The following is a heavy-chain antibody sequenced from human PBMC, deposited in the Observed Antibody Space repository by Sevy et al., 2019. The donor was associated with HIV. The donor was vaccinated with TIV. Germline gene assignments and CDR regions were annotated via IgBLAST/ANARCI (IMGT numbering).Heavy chain of an antibody. CDR2: ISSSSSYI. CDR1: GFTFSSYS. CDR3: ARDWGFVTMVQGVSYGMDV. Sequence: GGSLRLSCAASGFTFSSYSMNWVRQAPGKGLEWVSSISSSSSYIYYADSVKGRFTISRDNAKNSLYLQMNSLRAEDTAVYYCARDWGFVTMVQGVSYGMDVWGQGTTVTVSS. J-gene: IGHJ6*02. V-gene: IGHV3-21*01. D-gene: IGHD3-10*01.